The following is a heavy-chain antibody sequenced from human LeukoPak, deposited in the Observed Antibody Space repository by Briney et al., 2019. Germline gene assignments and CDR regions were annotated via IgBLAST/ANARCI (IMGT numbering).Heavy chain of an antibody. CDR2: TSGSGSTK. Sequence: SGGSLRLSCAASGFTFSSYEMNWVRQAPGKGLEWVSYTSGSGSTKYYADSVKGRFTISRDNAKNSLYLQMNSLRVEDTAVYYCARTGRGYDFWSGSYYYMDVWGKGTTVTVSS. D-gene: IGHD3-3*01. CDR3: ARTGRGYDFWSGSYYYMDV. CDR1: GFTFSSYE. V-gene: IGHV3-48*03. J-gene: IGHJ6*03.